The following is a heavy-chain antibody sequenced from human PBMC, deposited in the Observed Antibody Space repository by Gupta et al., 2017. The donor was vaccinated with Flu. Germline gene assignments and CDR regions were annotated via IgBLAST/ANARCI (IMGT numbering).Heavy chain of an antibody. CDR3: AKDPGGYSYGYFDY. V-gene: IGHV3-30*18. Sequence: QVQLVESGGGVVQSGKSLRLSCAASGFIFSSYGMPWVRQAPGKGMEWVADISLDGGNEYYADSVKGRFIISRDNSKNTLYLQMNSVRDEDSAVYYCAKDPGGYSYGYFDYWGQGTLVTVSS. CDR2: ISLDGGNE. CDR1: GFIFSSYG. J-gene: IGHJ4*02. D-gene: IGHD5-18*01.